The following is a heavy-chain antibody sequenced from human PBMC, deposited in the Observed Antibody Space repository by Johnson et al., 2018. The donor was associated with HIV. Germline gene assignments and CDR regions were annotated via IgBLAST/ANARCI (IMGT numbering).Heavy chain of an antibody. Sequence: QVLLVESGGGLVKPGGSLRLSCAASRFTFSDYYMSWIRQTPGKGLEWVSYISSSGGTIYYPGSVKGRFTISRENAKNSLYLQMNSLRAEDTAVYYCAREGHSAAAFDIWGQGTMVTV. J-gene: IGHJ3*02. CDR1: RFTFSDYY. D-gene: IGHD6-13*01. V-gene: IGHV3-11*01. CDR3: AREGHSAAAFDI. CDR2: ISSSGGTI.